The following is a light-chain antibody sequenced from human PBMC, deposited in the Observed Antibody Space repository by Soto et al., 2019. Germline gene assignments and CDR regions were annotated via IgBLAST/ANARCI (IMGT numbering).Light chain of an antibody. Sequence: QSALTQPASASGSPGQSITISCTGTSSDIAVYTYVSWYQQRPGKAPKLIIYDVSNRPSGVSSRFSGSKSGNTASLTISGLQAEDESDYYCSSYTITSTVVFGGGTKLTVL. CDR2: DVS. CDR3: SSYTITSTVV. J-gene: IGLJ2*01. CDR1: SSDIAVYTY. V-gene: IGLV2-14*01.